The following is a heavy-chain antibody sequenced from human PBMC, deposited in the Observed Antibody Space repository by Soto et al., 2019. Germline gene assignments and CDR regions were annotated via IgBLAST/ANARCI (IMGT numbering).Heavy chain of an antibody. D-gene: IGHD3-22*01. CDR3: ARHSRDSSGEDFDY. CDR1: GYIFTNYY. Sequence: TGESLKISCKGSGYIFTNYYISWVRQMPGKGLEWMGRMDPSDSYTDYSPSVQGHVTFSVDRSVSTVYLQGSSLKASDTAMYFCARHSRDSSGEDFDYWGQGTLVTVSS. V-gene: IGHV5-10-1*01. CDR2: MDPSDSYT. J-gene: IGHJ4*02.